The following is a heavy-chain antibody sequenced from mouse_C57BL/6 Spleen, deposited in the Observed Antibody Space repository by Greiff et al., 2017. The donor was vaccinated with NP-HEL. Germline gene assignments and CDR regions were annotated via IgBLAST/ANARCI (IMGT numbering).Heavy chain of an antibody. V-gene: IGHV1-50*01. D-gene: IGHD4-1*01. CDR3: ARNWDDWYFDV. CDR1: GYTFTSYW. CDR2: LDPSDSYT. J-gene: IGHJ1*03. Sequence: QVQLQQPGAELVNPGASVKLSCKASGYTFTSYWPHGVQQSHPPLLSFLFSLDPSDSYTNYNQKFKGKATLTVDTSSSTAYMQLSSLTSEDSAVYYCARNWDDWYFDVWGTGTTVTVSS.